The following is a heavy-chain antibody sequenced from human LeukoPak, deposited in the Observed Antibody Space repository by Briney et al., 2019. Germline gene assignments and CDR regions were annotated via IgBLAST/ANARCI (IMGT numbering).Heavy chain of an antibody. CDR2: INHSGST. V-gene: IGHV4-34*01. J-gene: IGHJ4*02. Sequence: SETLSLTCAVYGGSFSGYYWSWIRQPPGKGLEWIGEINHSGSTNYNPSLKSRVTISVDTSKNQFSLKLSSVTAADTAVYYCARRSSSATVTTEFDCWGQGTLVTVSS. CDR3: ARRSSSATVTTEFDC. CDR1: GGSFSGYY. D-gene: IGHD4-17*01.